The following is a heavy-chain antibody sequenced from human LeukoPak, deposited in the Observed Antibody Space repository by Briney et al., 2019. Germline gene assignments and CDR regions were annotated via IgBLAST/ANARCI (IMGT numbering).Heavy chain of an antibody. Sequence: GGSLRLSCAASGFTFSSYSMNWVRQAPGKGLEWVSSISSSSSYIYYADSVKGRFTISRDNAKNSLYLQMNSLRAEDTAVYYCARAPGPNWGLDYWGQGTLVTVSS. V-gene: IGHV3-21*01. J-gene: IGHJ4*02. CDR1: GFTFSSYS. CDR3: ARAPGPNWGLDY. D-gene: IGHD7-27*01. CDR2: ISSSSSYI.